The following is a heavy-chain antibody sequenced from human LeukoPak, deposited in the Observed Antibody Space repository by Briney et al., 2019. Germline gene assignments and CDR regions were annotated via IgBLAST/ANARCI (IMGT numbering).Heavy chain of an antibody. CDR2: IYTSGNP. CDR1: GGSISRYY. D-gene: IGHD6-13*01. CDR3: ARDTSSWALGY. V-gene: IGHV4-4*07. J-gene: IGHJ4*02. Sequence: SETLTLTCTVSGGSISRYYWSWIRQPAGKGLEWIGRIYTSGNPNHNPSLKSRITMFVKPSKNHFSFKLNYLTAADPAVVFWARDTSSWALGYWGQGTLVTVST.